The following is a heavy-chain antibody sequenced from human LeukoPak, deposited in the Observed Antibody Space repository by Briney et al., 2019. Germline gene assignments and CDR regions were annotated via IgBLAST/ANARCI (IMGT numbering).Heavy chain of an antibody. Sequence: QPGGSLRPSCGTSGFPFSTHWMTWVRQAAGKGLEWVANINQDGSEKYHAASVKGRFTISRDNARNSLYLQMNSLTAEDTAVYYCSGGSHFDYWGRGSLVTVSS. CDR2: INQDGSEK. V-gene: IGHV3-7*01. CDR3: SGGSHFDY. D-gene: IGHD1-26*01. CDR1: GFPFSTHW. J-gene: IGHJ4*02.